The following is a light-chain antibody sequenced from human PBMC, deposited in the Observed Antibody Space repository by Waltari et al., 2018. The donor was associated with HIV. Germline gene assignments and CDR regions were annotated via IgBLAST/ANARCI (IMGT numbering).Light chain of an antibody. CDR2: ANI. V-gene: IGLV1-40*01. Sequence: QSLLTQPPSVSGAPGQEVTISCTGSSSNIGAGYNVHWYQQVPGTAPKLLISANINRPSGVPDRFSGSKSGTSASLAITGLQAEDEADYYCQSYDSSLSGVVFGGGTKLTVL. CDR3: QSYDSSLSGVV. J-gene: IGLJ2*01. CDR1: SSNIGAGYN.